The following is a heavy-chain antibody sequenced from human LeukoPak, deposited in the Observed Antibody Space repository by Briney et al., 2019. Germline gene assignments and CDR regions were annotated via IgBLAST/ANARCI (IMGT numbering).Heavy chain of an antibody. V-gene: IGHV3-11*01. J-gene: IGHJ4*02. Sequence: PGGSLRLSCEASGFTFSDYYMTWIRQASGKGLEWVSYITNSGSMIYYADSVKGRFSISRDNARNSLHLQMNSLRAEDTAVYYCAKGRDVYTPFDYWGQGTLVTVSS. CDR3: AKGRDVYTPFDY. CDR2: ITNSGSMI. CDR1: GFTFSDYY. D-gene: IGHD2-21*02.